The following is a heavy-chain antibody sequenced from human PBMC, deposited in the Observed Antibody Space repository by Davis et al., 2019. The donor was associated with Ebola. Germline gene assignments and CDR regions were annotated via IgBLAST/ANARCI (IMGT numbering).Heavy chain of an antibody. D-gene: IGHD5-18*01. J-gene: IGHJ4*02. CDR1: GFTFSSYS. CDR2: IYSGGST. CDR3: ATYSSSYYFDQ. V-gene: IGHV3-53*01. Sequence: GESLKISCAASGFTFSSYSMNWVRQAPGKGLEWVSVIYSGGSTYYTDSLKGRFTVSRDNFKNTMYLQMNSLSAEDTAIYYCATYSSSYYFDQWGQGTLVTVSS.